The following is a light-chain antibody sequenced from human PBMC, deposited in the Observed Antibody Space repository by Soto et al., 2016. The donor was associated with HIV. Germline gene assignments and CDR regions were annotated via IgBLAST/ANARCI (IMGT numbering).Light chain of an antibody. Sequence: DIQMTQSPSTLSASVGDRVTITCRASQSLSSWLAWYQQKPGKAPKLLIYKTSSLESGVPSRFSGSGSETDFTLTISSLQPDDFATYYCQQFGNSPYTFGQGTKLEIK. CDR2: KTS. V-gene: IGKV1-5*03. CDR3: QQFGNSPYT. J-gene: IGKJ2*01. CDR1: QSLSSW.